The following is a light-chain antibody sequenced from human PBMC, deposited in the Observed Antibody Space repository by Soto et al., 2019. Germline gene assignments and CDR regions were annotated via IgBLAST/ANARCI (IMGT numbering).Light chain of an antibody. Sequence: QTVVTQETSASGTPGQRVTSPCLGSSSNIENHHVSWYQQLPGTAPKLIVYKNNQRPSGVPDRISGSKSGTSASLAISYLRSEDEADYYCAAWDDRLSIPVFGGGTKVTVL. V-gene: IGLV1-47*01. J-gene: IGLJ3*02. CDR2: KNN. CDR1: SSNIENHH. CDR3: AAWDDRLSIPV.